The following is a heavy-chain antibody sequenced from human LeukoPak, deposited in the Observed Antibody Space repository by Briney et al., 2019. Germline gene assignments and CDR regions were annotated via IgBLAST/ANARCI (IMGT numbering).Heavy chain of an antibody. D-gene: IGHD5-12*01. Sequence: GGSLRLSCAVSGFTFSNYAMIWVRQAPGKGLEWVTGIRGSGTSTYFADSVKGSFTISRDNPKNTLYLQMKSRRAEDTAVYYCAKDYSGYDFHYYGMDRWGQGTTVTV. V-gene: IGHV3-23*01. CDR3: AKDYSGYDFHYYGMDR. CDR2: IRGSGTST. CDR1: GFTFSNYA. J-gene: IGHJ6*01.